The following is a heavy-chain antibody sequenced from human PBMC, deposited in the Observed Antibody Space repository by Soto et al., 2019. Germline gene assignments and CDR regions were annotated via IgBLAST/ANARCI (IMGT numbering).Heavy chain of an antibody. D-gene: IGHD4-17*01. CDR1: GGSISSNY. CDR3: ARLPWAGYGGIFDP. V-gene: IGHV4-59*01. CDR2: IYYSGST. Sequence: PSETLSLTCTVSGGSISSNYWSWIRQPPGKGLEWIGNIYYSGSTNYNPSLKSRVTISVDTSKNQFSLKLSSVTAADTAVYYCARLPWAGYGGIFDPWGQGTLVTVSS. J-gene: IGHJ5*02.